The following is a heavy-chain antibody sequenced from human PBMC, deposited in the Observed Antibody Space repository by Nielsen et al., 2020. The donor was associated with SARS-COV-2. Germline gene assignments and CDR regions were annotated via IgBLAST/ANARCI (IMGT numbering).Heavy chain of an antibody. D-gene: IGHD4-17*01. CDR1: GYTLTELS. CDR3: ARDSIFTPAVTTVYWYFDL. V-gene: IGHV1-46*01. Sequence: ASVKVSCKVSGYTLTELSMHWVRQAPGQGLEWMGIINPSGGSTSYAQKFQGRVTMTRDTSTSTVYMELSSLRSEDTAVYYCARDSIFTPAVTTVYWYFDLWGRGTLVTVSS. CDR2: INPSGGST. J-gene: IGHJ2*01.